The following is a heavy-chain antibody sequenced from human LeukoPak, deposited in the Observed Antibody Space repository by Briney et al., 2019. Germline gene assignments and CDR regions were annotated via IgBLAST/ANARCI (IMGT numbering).Heavy chain of an antibody. CDR1: GCTFTGCY. CDR2: INPNSGGT. CDR3: ARGALYCSSTSCYQLDGEMDV. J-gene: IGHJ6*04. V-gene: IGHV1-2*02. D-gene: IGHD2-2*01. Sequence: ASVKVSCKASGCTFTGCYMHWVRQAPGQGLEWMGWINPNSGGTNYAQKFQGRVTMTRDTSISTAYMELSRLRSDDTAVYYCARGALYCSSTSCYQLDGEMDVWGKGTTVTVSS.